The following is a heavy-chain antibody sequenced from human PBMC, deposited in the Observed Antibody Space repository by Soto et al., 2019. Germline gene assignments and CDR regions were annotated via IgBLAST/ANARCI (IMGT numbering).Heavy chain of an antibody. V-gene: IGHV4-39*01. Sequence: QLQLQESGPGLVKASETLSLTCTVSGDSFSLASDYWGSIRQPPGKGLEWIGSVFYSGTTFYNPSLKNRAAMSVDTSKGQISLTLRSLTAADTAVYFCARPLYCTSGSSYPYYYYGMDVWGQGTTVTVAS. D-gene: IGHD2-15*01. J-gene: IGHJ6*02. CDR2: VFYSGTT. CDR3: ARPLYCTSGSSYPYYYYGMDV. CDR1: GDSFSLASDY.